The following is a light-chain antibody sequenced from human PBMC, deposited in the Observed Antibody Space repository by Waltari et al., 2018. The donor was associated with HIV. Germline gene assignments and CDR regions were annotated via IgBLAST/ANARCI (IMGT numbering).Light chain of an antibody. CDR1: QSVSNN. CDR3: QQYNNWPRT. V-gene: IGKV3-15*01. Sequence: VLTQSPGTVSVSPGERATLSCRTSQSVSNNLVWYQMKPGQAPRLVIYDASTRATGIPVRFSGSGSGTEFTLTISSLQSEDFAVYYCQQYNNWPRTFGRGTKVEI. J-gene: IGKJ1*01. CDR2: DAS.